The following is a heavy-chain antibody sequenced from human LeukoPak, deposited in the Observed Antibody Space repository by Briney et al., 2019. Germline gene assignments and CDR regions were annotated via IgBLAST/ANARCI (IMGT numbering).Heavy chain of an antibody. J-gene: IGHJ5*02. CDR1: GFTLDDYG. V-gene: IGHV3-20*04. CDR3: ARDQTPYDGDCYLLGFNA. CDR2: INWNGGAT. Sequence: PGGSLRLSCAASGFTLDDYGMSWVRQAPGKGLEWVAAINWNGGATAYADPVKGRFTISRDNAKSSLYLQVNSLRAEDTALYYCARDQTPYDGDCYLLGFNAWGQGILVTVSS. D-gene: IGHD3-22*01.